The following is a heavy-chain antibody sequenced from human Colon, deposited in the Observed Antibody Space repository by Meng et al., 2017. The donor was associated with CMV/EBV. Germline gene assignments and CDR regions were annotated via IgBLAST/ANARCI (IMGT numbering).Heavy chain of an antibody. D-gene: IGHD5-12*01. Sequence: VSCRASGYTFTSLGINWVRRATGQGPEWMGWMNPSRGITAYAQKFQGRVTMTRDTSIDTAYMELTSLKSEDTAIYYCARGIEAGLDYWGQGTLVTVSS. J-gene: IGHJ4*02. CDR1: GYTFTSLG. CDR3: ARGIEAGLDY. CDR2: MNPSRGIT. V-gene: IGHV1-8*01.